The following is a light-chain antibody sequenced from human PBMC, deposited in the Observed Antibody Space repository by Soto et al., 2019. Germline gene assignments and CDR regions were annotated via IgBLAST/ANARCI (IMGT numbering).Light chain of an antibody. Sequence: EIILTQSPATLYVSPGERATLSCRGSQSLTSNLAWYQQRPGQAPRLLIYDTSTRATDIPARFSGSGSGTEFNLTIASLQSEEFAVYYCQQYNHWPRMLSFGGGTRV. CDR2: DTS. V-gene: IGKV3-15*01. J-gene: IGKJ4*01. CDR3: QQYNHWPRMLS. CDR1: QSLTSN.